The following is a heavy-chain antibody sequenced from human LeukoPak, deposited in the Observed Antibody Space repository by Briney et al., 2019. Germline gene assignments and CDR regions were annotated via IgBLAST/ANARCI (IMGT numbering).Heavy chain of an antibody. CDR2: INPSGGST. D-gene: IGHD3-10*01. Sequence: ASVKVSCKASGYTFTSCYMHWVRQAPGQGLEWMGIINPSGGSTSYAQKFQGRVTMTRDTSTSTVYMELSSLRSEDTGVYYCARGSGSGSYYNAPLDYWGQGTLVTVSS. CDR1: GYTFTSCY. V-gene: IGHV1-46*01. J-gene: IGHJ4*02. CDR3: ARGSGSGSYYNAPLDY.